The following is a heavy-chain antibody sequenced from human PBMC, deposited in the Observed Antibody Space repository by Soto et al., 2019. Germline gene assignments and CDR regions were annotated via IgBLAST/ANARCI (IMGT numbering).Heavy chain of an antibody. J-gene: IGHJ6*02. CDR1: GYSFTTYY. CDR2: INPSDDST. V-gene: IGHV1-46*01. Sequence: QVQLVQSGAEVKKPGASVKVSCKASGYSFTTYYMHWVRQAPGQGLEWMGIINPSDDSTTYAQKFQGRVTMTRDTSTSTVYMELRSLRSEDTAVSYCARLPTCSGGSCYPGYNGLDVWGQGTTVTVSS. D-gene: IGHD2-15*01. CDR3: ARLPTCSGGSCYPGYNGLDV.